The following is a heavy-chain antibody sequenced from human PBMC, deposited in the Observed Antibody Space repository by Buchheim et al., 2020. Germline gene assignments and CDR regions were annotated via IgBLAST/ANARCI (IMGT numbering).Heavy chain of an antibody. CDR3: AKDAGGITGTPAYDP. D-gene: IGHD1-7*01. CDR2: ISYDGSNK. V-gene: IGHV3-30*18. CDR1: GFTFSSYG. Sequence: VQLVESGGGLVQPGGSLRLSCAASGFTFSSYGMHWVRQAPGKGLEWVAVISYDGSNKYYADSVKGRFTISRDHSKTTLYLQMNSLRAEDTAVYYCAKDAGGITGTPAYDPWGQGTL. J-gene: IGHJ5*02.